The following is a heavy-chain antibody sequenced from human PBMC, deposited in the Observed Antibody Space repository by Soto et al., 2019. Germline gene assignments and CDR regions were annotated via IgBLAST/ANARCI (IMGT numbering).Heavy chain of an antibody. CDR3: ARAGDSWSGSPYYYYYGMDV. Sequence: GPLRLSCAASGFTFSIYWMSWVRQAPGKGLEWVANIKQDGSEKYYVDSVKGRFTISRDNAKNSLYLQMNSLRAEDTAVYYCARAGDSWSGSPYYYYYGMDVWGQGTTVTV. D-gene: IGHD3-3*01. CDR2: IKQDGSEK. V-gene: IGHV3-7*03. CDR1: GFTFSIYW. J-gene: IGHJ6*02.